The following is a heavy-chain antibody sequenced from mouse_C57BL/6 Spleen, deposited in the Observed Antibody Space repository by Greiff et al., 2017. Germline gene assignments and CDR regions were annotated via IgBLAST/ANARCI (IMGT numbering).Heavy chain of an antibody. CDR1: GFTFTDYY. J-gene: IGHJ2*01. D-gene: IGHD3-3*01. V-gene: IGHV7-3*01. CDR2: IRNKANGYTT. Sequence: MLVESGGGLVQPGGSLSLSCAASGFTFTDYYMSWVRQPPGKALEWLGFIRNKANGYTTEYSASVKGRFTISRDNSQSILYLQMNALRAEDSATYYCARYKGPYYFDYWGQGTTLTVSS. CDR3: ARYKGPYYFDY.